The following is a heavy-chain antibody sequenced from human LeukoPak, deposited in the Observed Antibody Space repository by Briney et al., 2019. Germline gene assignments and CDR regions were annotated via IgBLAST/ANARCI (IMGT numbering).Heavy chain of an antibody. D-gene: IGHD6-13*01. J-gene: IGHJ4*02. CDR1: GFTFSDYY. CDR2: ISSSSSYT. CDR3: AKKNLAAAGPNYFDY. Sequence: GGSLRLSCAASGFTFSDYYMSWIRQAPGKGLEWVSYISSSSSYTNYADSVKGRFTISRDNSRNTLYLQMNSLRVEDTAVYYCAKKNLAAAGPNYFDYWGQGTLVTVSS. V-gene: IGHV3-11*03.